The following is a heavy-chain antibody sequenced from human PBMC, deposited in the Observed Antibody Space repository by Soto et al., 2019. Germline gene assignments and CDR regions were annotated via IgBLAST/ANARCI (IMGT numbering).Heavy chain of an antibody. Sequence: QVQLVQSGAEVKKPGASVKVSCKASGYTFTSYDINWVRQATGQGLEWMGWMNPNSGNTGYAQKFQGRVTSTSNTSISTAYMELSSLRSEDTAVYYCATRYAYHYYYCMEVWGKGTTVTVSS. D-gene: IGHD5-12*01. V-gene: IGHV1-8*01. CDR3: ATRYAYHYYYCMEV. CDR2: MNPNSGNT. CDR1: GYTFTSYD. J-gene: IGHJ6*03.